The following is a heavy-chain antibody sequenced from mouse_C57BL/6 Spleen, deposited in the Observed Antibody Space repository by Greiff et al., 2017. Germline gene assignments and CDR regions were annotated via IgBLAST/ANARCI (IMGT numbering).Heavy chain of an antibody. CDR2: INPYNGGT. CDR1: GYTFTDYY. J-gene: IGHJ3*01. CDR3: VYYYGSRGFAY. Sequence: EVQLQQSGPVLVKPGASVKMSCKASGYTFTDYYMNWVKQSHGKSLEWIGVINPYNGGTSYNQKFKGKATLTVDKSSSTAYMELNSLTSEDSAVYYCVYYYGSRGFAYWGQGTLVTVSA. V-gene: IGHV1-19*01. D-gene: IGHD1-1*01.